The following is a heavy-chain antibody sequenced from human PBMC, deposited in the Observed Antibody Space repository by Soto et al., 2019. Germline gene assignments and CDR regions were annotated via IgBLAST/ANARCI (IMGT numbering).Heavy chain of an antibody. CDR2: IYDSGST. CDR1: GACVCSCVHA. D-gene: IGHD3-10*01. J-gene: IGHJ6*02. V-gene: IGHV4-30-4*01. Sequence: PSDILGLSSTASGACVCSCVHAVLLISQPPGQGLRGIRYIYDSGSTYYNPSLKSRVTISVDTSKNQFSLRLSSVTAADTAVYHCASGLYYYGSGSYYQGYYYYGMDVWGQGTTVTVSS. CDR3: ASGLYYYGSGSYYQGYYYYGMDV.